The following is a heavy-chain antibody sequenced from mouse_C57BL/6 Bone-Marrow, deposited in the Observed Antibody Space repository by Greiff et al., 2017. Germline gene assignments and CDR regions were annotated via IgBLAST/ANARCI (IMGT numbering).Heavy chain of an antibody. CDR1: GYTFTSYG. CDR3: ASPEGNYGYFDV. Sequence: VKLMESGAELARPGASVKLSCKASGYTFTSYGISWVKQRTGQGLEWIGEIYPRSGNTYYNEKFKGKATLTADKSSSTAYMELRSLTSEDSAVYFCASPEGNYGYFDVWGTGTTVTVSS. CDR2: IYPRSGNT. J-gene: IGHJ1*03. V-gene: IGHV1-81*01. D-gene: IGHD2-1*01.